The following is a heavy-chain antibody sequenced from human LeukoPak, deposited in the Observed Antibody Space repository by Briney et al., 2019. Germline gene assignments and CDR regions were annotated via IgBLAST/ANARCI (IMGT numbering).Heavy chain of an antibody. CDR1: GGSISSYY. D-gene: IGHD2-2*01. CDR2: IYYSGST. J-gene: IGHJ5*02. Sequence: SETLSLTCTVSGGSISSYYWSWIRQPPGKGLEWIGYIYYSGSTNYNPPLKSRVTISVDTSKNQFSLKLSSVTAADTAVYYCARDRVEYCSSTSCYGGHWFDPWGQGTLVTVSS. CDR3: ARDRVEYCSSTSCYGGHWFDP. V-gene: IGHV4-59*01.